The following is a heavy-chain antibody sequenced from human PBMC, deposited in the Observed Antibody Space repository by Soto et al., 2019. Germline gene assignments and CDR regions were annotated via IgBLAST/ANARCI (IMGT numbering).Heavy chain of an antibody. CDR3: ARGVMSGGDSSGRWYYFDF. D-gene: IGHD3-10*01. CDR2: INHSGRT. J-gene: IGHJ4*02. Sequence: QVQLQHWGAGLLKPSETLSLTCAVSGGPFSGYIWSWIRQPPGKGLQWIGQINHSGRTKYNPSLRRRGNTSLLTSYRQFSLEPTSRTAADTAVYYCARGVMSGGDSSGRWYYFDFGGQGTLVTVSS. CDR1: GGPFSGYI. V-gene: IGHV4-34*01.